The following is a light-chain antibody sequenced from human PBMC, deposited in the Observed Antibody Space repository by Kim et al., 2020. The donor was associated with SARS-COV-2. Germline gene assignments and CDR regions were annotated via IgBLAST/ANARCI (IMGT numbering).Light chain of an antibody. CDR1: QSVSSSY. CDR2: GAS. J-gene: IGKJ2*01. V-gene: IGKV3-20*01. CDR3: QQYGSSSYT. Sequence: FAPGERATLSCRASQSVSSSYLAWYQQNPGQAPRLLIYGASSRATGIPDRFSGSGSGTDFTLTISRLEPEDFAVYYCQQYGSSSYTFGQGTKLEI.